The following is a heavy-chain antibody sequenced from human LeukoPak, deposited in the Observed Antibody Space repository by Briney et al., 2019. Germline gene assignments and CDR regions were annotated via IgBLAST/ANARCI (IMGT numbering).Heavy chain of an antibody. CDR2: MNPNSGNI. CDR3: ARGRRVVVPAASRYYFDY. J-gene: IGHJ4*02. CDR1: GYTFTSYD. D-gene: IGHD2-2*01. Sequence: ASVKVSCKASGYTFTSYDINWVRQATGQGLEWMGWMNPNSGNIGYAQKFQGRVTMTRNTSISTAYMELSSLRSEDTAVYYCARGRRVVVPAASRYYFDYWGQGTLVTVSS. V-gene: IGHV1-8*01.